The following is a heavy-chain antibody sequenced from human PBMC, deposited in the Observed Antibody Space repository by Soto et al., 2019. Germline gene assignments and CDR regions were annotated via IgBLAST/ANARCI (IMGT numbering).Heavy chain of an antibody. Sequence: EVHLVESGGGLVQPGESLRLSCAASGFIFTSYAINWVRQAPGKGLEWDSYISSSGTIIYYADSVKGRFTISRDNAKNSLYLQMNSLRAEDTAVYYCASFSRMTDGYYWGQGNLVTVSS. CDR1: GFIFTSYA. V-gene: IGHV3-48*01. CDR3: ASFSRMTDGYY. D-gene: IGHD4-17*01. CDR2: ISSSGTII. J-gene: IGHJ4*02.